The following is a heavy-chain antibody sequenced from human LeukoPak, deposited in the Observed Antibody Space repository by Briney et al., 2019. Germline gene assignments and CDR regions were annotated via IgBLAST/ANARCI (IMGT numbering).Heavy chain of an antibody. CDR1: GFTLSSYW. CDR2: VNTDGRNI. Sequence: QTGGSLRLSCAASGFTLSSYWMHWVRQAPGKGLVWVSRVNTDGRNINYADSVKGRFTISRDNAKNTLYLQMNSLRAEDTAVYYCARGAGWYCSAGSCYTGHFDYWGQGNLVTVSS. V-gene: IGHV3-74*01. D-gene: IGHD2-15*01. CDR3: ARGAGWYCSAGSCYTGHFDY. J-gene: IGHJ4*02.